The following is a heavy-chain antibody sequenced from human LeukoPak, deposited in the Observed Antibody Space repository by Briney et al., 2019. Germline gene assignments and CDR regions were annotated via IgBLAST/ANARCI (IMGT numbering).Heavy chain of an antibody. V-gene: IGHV3-23*01. CDR2: ISGSGADT. CDR1: GFTFSNFA. CDR3: AKPHGVGY. D-gene: IGHD4-17*01. Sequence: TGGSLRLSCTTSGFTFSNFAMSWVRQASGEGLGWVSIISGSGADTFYTDSVKGRFTISRDNSKNTLYLQMNSLRAEDTAVYYCAKPHGVGYLGQGTLVTVSS. J-gene: IGHJ4*02.